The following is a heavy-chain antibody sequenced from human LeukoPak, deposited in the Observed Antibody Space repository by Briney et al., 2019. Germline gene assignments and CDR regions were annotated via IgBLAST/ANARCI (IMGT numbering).Heavy chain of an antibody. CDR1: GYTFTSYG. Sequence: ASVKVSCKASGYTFTSYGISWVRQAPRQGLEWMGWISAYNGNTNYAQKLQGRVTMTTDTSTSTAYMELRSLRSDDTAVYYCARVYAVLNAFDIWGQGTMVTVSS. CDR3: ARVYAVLNAFDI. J-gene: IGHJ3*02. D-gene: IGHD2-8*01. CDR2: ISAYNGNT. V-gene: IGHV1-18*01.